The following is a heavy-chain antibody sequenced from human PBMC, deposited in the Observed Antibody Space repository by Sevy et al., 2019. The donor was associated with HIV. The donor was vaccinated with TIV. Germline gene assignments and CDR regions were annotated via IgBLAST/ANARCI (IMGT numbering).Heavy chain of an antibody. CDR3: VKVPHYDFFDY. CDR1: GFNFSPYG. J-gene: IGHJ4*02. V-gene: IGHV3-30*02. CDR2: IGYDGNKI. D-gene: IGHD3-10*01. Sequence: GGSLRLSCAASGFNFSPYGMHWVRQAPGKGLEWVSFIGYDGNKIFYADSVRGRFTVSRDNSKNTLYLQMNSLSTEDTAVYYCVKVPHYDFFDYWGQGILVTVSS.